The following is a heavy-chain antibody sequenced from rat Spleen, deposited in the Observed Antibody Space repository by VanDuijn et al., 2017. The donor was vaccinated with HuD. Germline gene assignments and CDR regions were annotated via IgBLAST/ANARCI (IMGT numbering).Heavy chain of an antibody. J-gene: IGHJ2*01. CDR2: IDTGGDST. CDR1: GFTFSIYY. D-gene: IGHD5-1*01. V-gene: IGHV5-25*01. CDR3: TRKGEL. Sequence: EVQLVESGGGLVQPGRSMKLSCAASGFTFSIYYMAWVRQAPTKGLEWVASIDTGGDSTYYRDSVKGRFTISRGNAKNTLYLQMDSLRSEDTATYYCTRKGELWGQGVMVTVSS.